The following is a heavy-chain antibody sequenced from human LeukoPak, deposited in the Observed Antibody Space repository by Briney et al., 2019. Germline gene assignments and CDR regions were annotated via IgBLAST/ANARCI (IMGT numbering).Heavy chain of an antibody. J-gene: IGHJ4*02. Sequence: GGSLRLSCVASGFTFTNYGMDWVRQAPGKGLEWVSGVSNRDGSAYYADSVKGHFSVSRDNSKNTLHLQMNSLRDEDTALYYCASGMAMTGDGPFDFWGQGTRLTVSS. CDR2: VSNRDGSA. CDR1: GFTFTNYG. CDR3: ASGMAMTGDGPFDF. V-gene: IGHV3-23*01. D-gene: IGHD6-19*01.